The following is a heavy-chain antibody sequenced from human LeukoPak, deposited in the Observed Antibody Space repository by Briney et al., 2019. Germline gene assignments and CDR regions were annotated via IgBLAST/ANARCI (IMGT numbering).Heavy chain of an antibody. Sequence: GGSLRLSCAASGFTFSDYYMNWIRQAPGKGPEWISYISSSSDYTTYADSVKGRFTISRDNSKNSLYLQMNSLRAEDSGVYYCARDPPGGGDVTIDYWGQGTLVTVSS. CDR1: GFTFSDYY. CDR2: ISSSSDYT. J-gene: IGHJ4*02. D-gene: IGHD2-21*01. CDR3: ARDPPGGGDVTIDY. V-gene: IGHV3-11*05.